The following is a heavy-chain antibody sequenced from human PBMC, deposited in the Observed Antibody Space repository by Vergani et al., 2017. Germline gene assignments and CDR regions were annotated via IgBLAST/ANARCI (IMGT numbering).Heavy chain of an antibody. Sequence: QLQLQESGPGLVKPSETLSLTCTVSGGSISSSSYYWGWIRQPPGKGLEWIGSIYYSGSTNYNPSLKNRVTISVDTSKNQFSLKLSSVTAADTAVYYCAXLFWPLVAGSRGWWYFDYWGQGTLVTVSS. CDR2: IYYSGST. J-gene: IGHJ4*02. CDR1: GGSISSSSYY. CDR3: AXLFWPLVAGSRGWWYFDY. V-gene: IGHV4-39*07. D-gene: IGHD6-19*01.